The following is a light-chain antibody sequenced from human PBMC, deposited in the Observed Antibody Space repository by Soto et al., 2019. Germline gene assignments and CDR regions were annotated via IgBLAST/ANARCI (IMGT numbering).Light chain of an antibody. J-gene: IGKJ2*01. CDR3: QQSHSTRYT. Sequence: DIQMTQSPSSLSASVGDRVTITCRASQSISGNLNWYQQKPGKAPKLLIYTVSNLQSGVPSRFSGRGSGTDFTLTISSLQPEDFATYYCQQSHSTRYTFGQGTKLEIK. CDR1: QSISGN. V-gene: IGKV1-39*01. CDR2: TVS.